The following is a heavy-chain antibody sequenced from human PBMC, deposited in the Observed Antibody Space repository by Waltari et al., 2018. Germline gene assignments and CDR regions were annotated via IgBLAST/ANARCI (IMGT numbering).Heavy chain of an antibody. D-gene: IGHD3-22*01. CDR3: ARDVLYYYDSSGYDELGLFDY. CDR2: IYTRGST. J-gene: IGHJ4*02. CDR1: GGSISSYY. Sequence: QVQLQESGPGLVKPSETLSLTCTVSGGSISSYYWRWIGQPAGKGLEWIGRIYTRGSTNYNPSLKSRVTMSVDTSKNQFSLKLSSVTAADTAVYYCARDVLYYYDSSGYDELGLFDYWGQGTLVTVSS. V-gene: IGHV4-4*07.